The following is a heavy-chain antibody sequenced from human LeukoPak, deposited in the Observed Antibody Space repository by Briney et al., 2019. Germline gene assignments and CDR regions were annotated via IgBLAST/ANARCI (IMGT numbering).Heavy chain of an antibody. CDR2: IYYGGST. D-gene: IGHD3-22*01. CDR1: GYSISSGYY. J-gene: IGHJ4*02. V-gene: IGHV4-38-2*01. CDR3: ARVTDSSGYGT. Sequence: SETLSLTCAVSGYSISSGYYWGWIRQPPGKGLEWIGSIYYGGSTYYNPSLKSRVTISVDTSKNQFSLKLSSVTAADTAVYYRARVTDSSGYGTRGQGTLVTVSS.